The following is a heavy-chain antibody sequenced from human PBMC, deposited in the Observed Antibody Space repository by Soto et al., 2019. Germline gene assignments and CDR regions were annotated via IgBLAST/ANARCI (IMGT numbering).Heavy chain of an antibody. Sequence: QVQLQESGPGLVKPSQTLSLTCTVSGGSISSGGYYWSWIRQHPGKGLEWIGDIYYSGSTYYNPSLKSRVTITVDPSKDSFSLKLSSVTAADTAVYYCAIDRPRVYFWSGYEDYYYYGMDVWGQRTTVTVSS. CDR3: AIDRPRVYFWSGYEDYYYYGMDV. D-gene: IGHD3-3*01. V-gene: IGHV4-31*03. CDR1: GGSISSGGYY. CDR2: IYYSGST. J-gene: IGHJ6*02.